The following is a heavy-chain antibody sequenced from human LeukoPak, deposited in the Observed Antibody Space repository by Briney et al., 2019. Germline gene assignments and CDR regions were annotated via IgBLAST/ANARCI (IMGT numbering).Heavy chain of an antibody. Sequence: GGSLRLSCITSGFTFSSYAMSWVRQAPWKGLEWVSTISGIGGNTFYADSVKGRFTFSRDNSKNTLYLQMNSLRAEDTAVYYCARSGKIYFDWLLDYWGQGTLVTVSS. CDR3: ARSGKIYFDWLLDY. V-gene: IGHV3-23*01. D-gene: IGHD3-9*01. CDR2: ISGIGGNT. J-gene: IGHJ4*02. CDR1: GFTFSSYA.